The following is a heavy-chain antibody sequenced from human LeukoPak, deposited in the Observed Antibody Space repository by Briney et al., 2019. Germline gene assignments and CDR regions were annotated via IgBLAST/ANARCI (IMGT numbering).Heavy chain of an antibody. Sequence: GGSLRLSCVVSGITLSNYGISWVRQAPGKGLEWVSGISERGGRTNYADSVKGRFIISRDTSKNTVYLQMNSLRVEDTAVYFCAKRGIVIRAVIIIGFHKEAYYFDYWGQGTLVTVSS. V-gene: IGHV3-23*01. CDR3: AKRGIVIRAVIIIGFHKEAYYFDY. CDR2: ISERGGRT. J-gene: IGHJ4*02. CDR1: GITLSNYG. D-gene: IGHD3-10*01.